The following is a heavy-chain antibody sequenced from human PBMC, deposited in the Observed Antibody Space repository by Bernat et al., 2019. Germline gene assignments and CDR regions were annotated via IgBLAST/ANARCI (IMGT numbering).Heavy chain of an antibody. D-gene: IGHD1-26*01. CDR3: ARARSGSDFDY. Sequence: EVQLVESGGGLVQPGGSLRLSCAASGFTFSDHYMDWVRQAPGKGLEWVGRSGNKANSYTTEYAASVKGRFTISRDDSKNSLYLQMNSLKTEDTAVYYCARARSGSDFDYWGQGTLVTVSS. V-gene: IGHV3-72*01. CDR1: GFTFSDHY. J-gene: IGHJ4*02. CDR2: SGNKANSYTT.